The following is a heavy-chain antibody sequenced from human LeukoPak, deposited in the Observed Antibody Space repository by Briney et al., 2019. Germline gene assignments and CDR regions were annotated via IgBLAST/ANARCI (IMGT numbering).Heavy chain of an antibody. CDR3: ARESDILTGYYNDY. CDR1: GGSISSGSYY. Sequence: SETLSLTCTVSGGSISSGSYYWSWIRQPAGKGLEWIGRIYTSGSTNYNPSLKSRVTISVDTSKNQFSLKLSSVTAADTAVYYCARESDILTGYYNDYWGQGTLVTVSS. V-gene: IGHV4-61*02. J-gene: IGHJ4*02. D-gene: IGHD3-9*01. CDR2: IYTSGST.